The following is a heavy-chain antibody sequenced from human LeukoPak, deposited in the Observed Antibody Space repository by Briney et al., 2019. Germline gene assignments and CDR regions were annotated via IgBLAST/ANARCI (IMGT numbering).Heavy chain of an antibody. CDR3: AREFYSLGWFDP. CDR1: GGTFSSYA. CDR2: IIPILGIA. Sequence: ASVKVSCKASGGTFSSYAFSWVRQAPGQGLEWMGRIIPILGIANYAQKFQGRVTITADKSTSTAYMELSSLRSEDTAVYYCAREFYSLGWFDPWGQGTLVTVSS. V-gene: IGHV1-69*04. D-gene: IGHD4-11*01. J-gene: IGHJ5*02.